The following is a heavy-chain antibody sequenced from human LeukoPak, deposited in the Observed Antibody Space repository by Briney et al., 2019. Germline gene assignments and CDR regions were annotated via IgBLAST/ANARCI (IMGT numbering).Heavy chain of an antibody. D-gene: IGHD3-10*01. Sequence: ASVKVSCKASGYTFTSYGISWVRQAPGQGPEWMGWISAYNGNTNYAQKLQGRVTMTTDTSTSTAYMELRSLRSDDTAVYYCARDLTMVRGVITIGYWGQGTLVTVSS. J-gene: IGHJ4*02. CDR1: GYTFTSYG. CDR3: ARDLTMVRGVITIGY. V-gene: IGHV1-18*01. CDR2: ISAYNGNT.